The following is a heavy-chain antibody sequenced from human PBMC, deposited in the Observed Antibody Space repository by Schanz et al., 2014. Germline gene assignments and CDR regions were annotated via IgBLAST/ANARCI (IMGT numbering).Heavy chain of an antibody. Sequence: EVQLVESGGGLVKPGGSLRLSCAASGFTFSNTWMSWVRQAPGKGLEWVGHIKRTSDGGTRDNAPLKGRFIVSRDSKNTLYLQMNSLEIEDTAVYYCTDGSARWGQGTLVTVSS. D-gene: IGHD3-22*01. J-gene: IGHJ4*02. CDR1: GFTFSNTW. CDR3: TDGSAR. V-gene: IGHV3-15*05. CDR2: IKRTSDGGTR.